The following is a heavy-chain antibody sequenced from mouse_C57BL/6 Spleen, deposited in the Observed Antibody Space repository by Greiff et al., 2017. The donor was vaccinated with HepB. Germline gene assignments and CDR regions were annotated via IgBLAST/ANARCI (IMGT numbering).Heavy chain of an antibody. Sequence: QVHVKQSGAELVRPGTSVKMSCKASGYTFTNYWIGWAKQRPGHGLEWIGDIYPGGGYTNYNEKFKGKATLTADKSSSTAYMQFSSLTSEDSAIYYCARYDGYSNWYFDVWGTGTTVTVSS. J-gene: IGHJ1*03. CDR1: GYTFTNYW. D-gene: IGHD2-3*01. V-gene: IGHV1-63*01. CDR3: ARYDGYSNWYFDV. CDR2: IYPGGGYT.